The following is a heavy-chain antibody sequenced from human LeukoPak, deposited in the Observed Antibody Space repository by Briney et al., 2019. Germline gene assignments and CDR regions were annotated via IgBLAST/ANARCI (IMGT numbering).Heavy chain of an antibody. D-gene: IGHD2-2*01. J-gene: IGHJ5*02. CDR3: ARWAYCGSASCYGFDP. CDR2: IYYSGST. CDR1: GGSISSYY. Sequence: PSETPSLTCTVSGGSISSYYWNWIRQPPGKGLEWIGYIYYSGSTNYNPSLKSRVTISVDTSKNQFSLRLTSVTAADTAVYYCARWAYCGSASCYGFDPWGQGTLVTVSS. V-gene: IGHV4-59*01.